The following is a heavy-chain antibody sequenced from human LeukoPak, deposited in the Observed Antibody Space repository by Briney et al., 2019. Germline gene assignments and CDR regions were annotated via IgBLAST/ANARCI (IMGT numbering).Heavy chain of an antibody. D-gene: IGHD2-15*01. CDR2: IYYSGST. J-gene: IGHJ4*02. V-gene: IGHV4-39*07. CDR1: GGSISSYY. Sequence: SETLSLTCTVSGGSISSYYWGWIRQPPGKGLEWIGSIYYSGSTYYNPSLKSRVTISVDTSKNQFSLKLSSVTAADTAVYYCASGVVVVAAAPYYFDYWGQGTLVTVSS. CDR3: ASGVVVVAAAPYYFDY.